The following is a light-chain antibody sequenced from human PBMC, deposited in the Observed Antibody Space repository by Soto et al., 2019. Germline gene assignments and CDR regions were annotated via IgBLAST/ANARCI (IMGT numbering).Light chain of an antibody. CDR2: GVS. Sequence: EVLLTQSPGTLSLSPGDTATLSCRASQSLCNTCLAWYQQKPGQAPRLLIHGVSNRATGVPDKFSGSGSGTDFPPTISRLEPEDFAVYYCQQDPNSPLTFGGGTKVEF. J-gene: IGKJ4*01. CDR3: QQDPNSPLT. V-gene: IGKV3-20*01. CDR1: QSLCNTC.